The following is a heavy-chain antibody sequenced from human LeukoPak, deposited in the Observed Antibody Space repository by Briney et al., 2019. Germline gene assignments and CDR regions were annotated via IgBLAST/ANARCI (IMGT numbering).Heavy chain of an antibody. V-gene: IGHV1-69*13. CDR2: IIPIFGTA. CDR3: ASRPGYSSGWYMMLVY. Sequence: GASVNVSSKASGGTFSSYAISWVRQAPGQGLEWMGRIIPIFGTANYAQKFQGRVMITPDESTSTAYMELSSLRSEDTAVYYCASRPGYSSGWYMMLVYWGQGTLVTVSS. D-gene: IGHD6-19*01. CDR1: GGTFSSYA. J-gene: IGHJ4*02.